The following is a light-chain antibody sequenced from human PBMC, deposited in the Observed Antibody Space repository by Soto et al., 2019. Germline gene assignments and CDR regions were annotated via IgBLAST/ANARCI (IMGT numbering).Light chain of an antibody. V-gene: IGLV2-14*03. J-gene: IGLJ1*01. CDR2: DVN. CDR1: SSDVGFYNY. CDR3: TSYTTSSTYV. Sequence: QSVLTQPASVSGSPGQSIAISCTGTSSDVGFYNYVSWYQQHPGKAHKLMVYDVNNRPSGVSNRFSGSKSGNTASLTISGLQAEDEADYYCTSYTTSSTYVFGTGTNLTVL.